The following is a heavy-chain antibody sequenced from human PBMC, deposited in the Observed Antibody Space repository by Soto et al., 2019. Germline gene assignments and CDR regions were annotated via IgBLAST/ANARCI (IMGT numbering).Heavy chain of an antibody. V-gene: IGHV4-34*01. CDR3: ARGRSFRIALRAAGIWFDP. CDR2: INHSGST. J-gene: IGHJ5*02. D-gene: IGHD2-21*01. Sequence: SETLSLTCAVYGGSFSGYYWSWIRQPPGKGLEWIGEINHSGSTNYNPSLKSRVTISVDTSKNQFSLKLSSVTAADTAVYYCARGRSFRIALRAAGIWFDPWGQGALVTVSS. CDR1: GGSFSGYY.